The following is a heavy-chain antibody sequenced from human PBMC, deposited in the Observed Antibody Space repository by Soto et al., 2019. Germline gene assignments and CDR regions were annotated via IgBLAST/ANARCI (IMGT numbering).Heavy chain of an antibody. V-gene: IGHV3-23*01. CDR1: GFTFNGNA. CDR3: AKGGQMSY. Sequence: EVQLLESGGGLVQPGGSLRLSCAASGFTFNGNAMTWVRQAPGKGLEWVSSISGSVGTTYYADSVKGRFTISRDNSRSTLYLQMIIRRAEDPDLYYCAKGGQMSYWGQGTMVPVSS. CDR2: ISGSVGTT. J-gene: IGHJ4*02.